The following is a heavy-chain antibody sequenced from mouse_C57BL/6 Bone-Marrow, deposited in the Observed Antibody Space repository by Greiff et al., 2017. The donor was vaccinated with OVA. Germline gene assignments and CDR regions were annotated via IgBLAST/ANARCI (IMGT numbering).Heavy chain of an antibody. CDR2: SRNKANDYTT. D-gene: IGHD1-1*01. J-gene: IGHJ4*01. Sequence: EVKLVESGGGLVQSGRSLRLSCATSGFTFSDFYMEWVRQAPGKGLEWIAASRNKANDYTTEYSASVKGRFIVSRDTSQSILYLQMNALRAEDTAIYYCARDAGGSSYYAMDDWGQGTSVTVSS. CDR1: GFTFSDFY. CDR3: ARDAGGSSYYAMDD. V-gene: IGHV7-1*01.